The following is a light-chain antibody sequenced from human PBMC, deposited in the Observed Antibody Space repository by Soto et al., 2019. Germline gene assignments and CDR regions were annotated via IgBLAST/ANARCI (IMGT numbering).Light chain of an antibody. CDR3: CAYAVNVAV. J-gene: IGLJ2*01. CDR2: DVT. CDR1: TSDVGGHYF. Sequence: QSVLTQSRSVSGSPGQSVTISCTGATSDVGGHYFVSWYQHHPGKAPKLIIYDVTKRPSGVPDRFSGSESGNTASLTISGLQAEDEADYYCCAYAVNVAVFGGGTKLTVL. V-gene: IGLV2-11*01.